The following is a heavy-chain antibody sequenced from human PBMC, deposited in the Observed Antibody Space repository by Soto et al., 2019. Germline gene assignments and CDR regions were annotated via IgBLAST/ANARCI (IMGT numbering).Heavy chain of an antibody. Sequence: GGSLRLSCAASVFTFSSYGMHWVRQAPGKGLEWVAVIWYDGSNKYYADSVKGRFTISRDNSKNTLYLQMNSLRAEDTAVYYCARDKGDYVPYFDYWGQGTLVTVSS. CDR2: IWYDGSNK. J-gene: IGHJ4*02. CDR3: ARDKGDYVPYFDY. CDR1: VFTFSSYG. D-gene: IGHD4-17*01. V-gene: IGHV3-33*01.